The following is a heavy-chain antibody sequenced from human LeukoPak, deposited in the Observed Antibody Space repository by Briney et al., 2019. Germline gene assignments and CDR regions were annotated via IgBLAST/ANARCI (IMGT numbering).Heavy chain of an antibody. CDR1: GYTFTSCG. CDR2: ISAYNGNT. D-gene: IGHD2-2*01. CDR3: ARAEQYQLLLH. V-gene: IGHV1-18*01. J-gene: IGHJ4*02. Sequence: ASVNVSCKASGYTFTSCGITWVRQAPGQGLEWMGWISAYNGNTNYAQKLQGRVTMTTDTSTSTAYLDLRSLRSDDTAVYYCARAEQYQLLLHWGQGTLVTVSS.